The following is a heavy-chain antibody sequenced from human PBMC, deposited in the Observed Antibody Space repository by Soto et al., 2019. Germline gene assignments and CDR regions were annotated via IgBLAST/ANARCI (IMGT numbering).Heavy chain of an antibody. Sequence: GGSLRLSCVASGFTVSSNYMSWVRQAPGKGLEWVSVIYGGGTTYYADPVKGRFTISRDNSRNSLYLQMNSLRAEDTAVYYCARESGSDWNYGYYFDYWGQGTLVTVSS. V-gene: IGHV3-66*01. CDR3: ARESGSDWNYGYYFDY. J-gene: IGHJ4*02. CDR2: IYGGGTT. D-gene: IGHD1-7*01. CDR1: GFTVSSNY.